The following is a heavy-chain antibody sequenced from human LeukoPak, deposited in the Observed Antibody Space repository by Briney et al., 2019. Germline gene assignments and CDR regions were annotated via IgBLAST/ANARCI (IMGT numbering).Heavy chain of an antibody. D-gene: IGHD3-22*01. V-gene: IGHV3-64D*06. Sequence: QPGGSLRLSCSASGFTFRTYAMQWVRQAPGKGLEYVSAISSNGGSTYYADSVKGRFTISRDNSNNTLYLQMSSLRAEDTAVYYCVKDDRYFYDRSGPYWGQGTLVTVSS. CDR1: GFTFRTYA. CDR2: ISSNGGST. J-gene: IGHJ4*02. CDR3: VKDDRYFYDRSGPY.